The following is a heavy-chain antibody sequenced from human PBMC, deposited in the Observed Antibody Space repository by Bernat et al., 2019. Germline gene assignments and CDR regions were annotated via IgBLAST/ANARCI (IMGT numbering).Heavy chain of an antibody. D-gene: IGHD1-26*01. J-gene: IGHJ4*02. V-gene: IGHV3-23*01. CDR1: EFTFSSDA. Sequence: EVQLLESGGGLVQPGGSLRLSCAASEFTFSSDAMSWVRQAPGKGLEWVSGISGSGGSTYYADSVKGRFTISRDNSKNTLFLQMNSLRAEDTAVYYCATTKVVGATMGEAGWGQGTLVTVSS. CDR3: ATTKVVGATMGEAG. CDR2: ISGSGGST.